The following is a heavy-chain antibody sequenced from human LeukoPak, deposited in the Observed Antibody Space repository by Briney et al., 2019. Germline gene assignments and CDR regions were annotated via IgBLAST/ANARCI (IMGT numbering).Heavy chain of an antibody. CDR3: ATYRQVLLPFES. D-gene: IGHD2-8*02. CDR2: IYSGGST. CDR1: GFTVSSNY. V-gene: IGHV3-66*01. J-gene: IGHJ4*02. Sequence: GGSLRLSCAASGFTVSSNYMSWVRQAPGKGLEWVSVIYSGGSTYYADSVKGRFTISRDNSKSTLSLQMNSLRAEDTAIYYCATYRQVLLPFESWGQGTLVTVSS.